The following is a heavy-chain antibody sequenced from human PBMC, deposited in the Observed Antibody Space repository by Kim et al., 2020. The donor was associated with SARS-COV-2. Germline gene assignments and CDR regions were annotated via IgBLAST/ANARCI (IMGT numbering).Heavy chain of an antibody. CDR2: FSYSGSS. V-gene: IGHV4-59*01. CDR1: GGAITTDH. Sequence: SETLSLTCTVSGGAITTDHWSWIRQPPGKGLEWIGRFSYSGSSNYNSSLRSRVTISVDTSKNHLSLKLASVTAADTAAYFCSAYLPAQRARGYWGPG. D-gene: IGHD2-21*01. J-gene: IGHJ4*02. CDR3: SAYLPAQRARGY.